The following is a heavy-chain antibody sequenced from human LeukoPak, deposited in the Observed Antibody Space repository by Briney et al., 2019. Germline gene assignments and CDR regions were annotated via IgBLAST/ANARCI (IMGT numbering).Heavy chain of an antibody. Sequence: PGGSLRLSCAASGFTFSNYDMNWVRQAPGKGLEWVSGISASGGSIYYADSVKGRFTISRDNSENTLYLQMNSLRAEDTAVYYCVSLDIWGQGTMVTVSS. CDR3: VSLDI. J-gene: IGHJ3*02. CDR1: GFTFSNYD. CDR2: ISASGGSI. V-gene: IGHV3-23*01.